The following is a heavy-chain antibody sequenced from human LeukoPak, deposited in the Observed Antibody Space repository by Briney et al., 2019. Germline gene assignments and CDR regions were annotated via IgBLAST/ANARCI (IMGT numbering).Heavy chain of an antibody. J-gene: IGHJ4*02. D-gene: IGHD5-12*01. CDR2: MNPNSGST. CDR3: ARGRSTGYPYYFEY. Sequence: ASVKVSCKASGYTFTSYDINWVRQATGQGLEWMGWMNPNSGSTGYAQKFQGRVTITRNTSISTAYMELSGLRSEDMAVYCCARGRSTGYPYYFEYWGQGTLVTVSS. CDR1: GYTFTSYD. V-gene: IGHV1-8*03.